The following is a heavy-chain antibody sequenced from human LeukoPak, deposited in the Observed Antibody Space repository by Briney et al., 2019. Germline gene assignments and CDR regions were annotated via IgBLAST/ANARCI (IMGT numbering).Heavy chain of an antibody. CDR1: GYTFTSYG. CDR2: ISAYNGNT. V-gene: IGHV1-18*01. Sequence: GASVTVSCKASGYTFTSYGISWVRQAPGQGLEWMGWISAYNGNTNYAQKLQGRVTMTTDTSTSTAYMELRSLRSDDTAVYYCARETTRSGWSLYYYYYGMDVWGQGTTVTVSS. D-gene: IGHD6-19*01. J-gene: IGHJ6*02. CDR3: ARETTRSGWSLYYYYYGMDV.